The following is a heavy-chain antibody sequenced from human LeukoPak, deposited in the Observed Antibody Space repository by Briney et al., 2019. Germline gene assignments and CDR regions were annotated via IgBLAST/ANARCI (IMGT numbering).Heavy chain of an antibody. V-gene: IGHV3-48*01. Sequence: GGSLRLSCAASGFTFSSYGMNWVRQAPGRGLEWISYISGTGTVIHYEDSVKGRFTISRDNSKNTLYLQMNSLRAEDTAVYYCAKALTQAAAGTKWHYYYGMDVWGQGTTVTVSS. D-gene: IGHD6-13*01. J-gene: IGHJ6*02. CDR1: GFTFSSYG. CDR2: ISGTGTVI. CDR3: AKALTQAAAGTKWHYYYGMDV.